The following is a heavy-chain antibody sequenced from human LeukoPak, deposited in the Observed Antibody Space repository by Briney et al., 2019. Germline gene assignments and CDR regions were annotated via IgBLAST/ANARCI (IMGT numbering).Heavy chain of an antibody. CDR2: TVVGSGNT. CDR3: AADLGYCSSTSCSRGWYYYYGMDV. CDR1: GFTFTSSA. J-gene: IGHJ6*02. D-gene: IGHD2-2*01. Sequence: GTSVKVSCKASGFTFTSSAMQWVRQARGQRPEWIGWTVVGSGNTNYAQKFQERVTITRDMSASTAYMELSSLRSEDTAVYYCAADLGYCSSTSCSRGWYYYYGMDVWGQGTTVTVSS. V-gene: IGHV1-58*02.